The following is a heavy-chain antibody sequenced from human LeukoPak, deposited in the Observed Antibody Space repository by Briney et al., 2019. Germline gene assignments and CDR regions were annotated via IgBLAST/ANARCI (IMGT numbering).Heavy chain of an antibody. J-gene: IGHJ4*02. D-gene: IGHD5-12*01. CDR3: ARDRGYAPAD. CDR1: GFTFSRYW. Sequence: TGGSLRLSCVGSGFTFSRYWLNWVRQAPGKGLEWVSGISWNSGSIGYADSVKGRFTISRDNAKNSLYLQMNSLRDEDTAVYYCARDRGYAPADWGQGTLVTVSS. CDR2: ISWNSGSI. V-gene: IGHV3-48*02.